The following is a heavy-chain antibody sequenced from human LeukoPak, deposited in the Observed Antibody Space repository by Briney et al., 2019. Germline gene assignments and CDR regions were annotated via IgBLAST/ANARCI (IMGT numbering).Heavy chain of an antibody. CDR2: ISGSGGST. D-gene: IGHD4-17*01. V-gene: IGHV3-23*01. J-gene: IGHJ3*02. CDR3: AFNGGDSDYGDYANAIDI. Sequence: GGSLRLSCAASGFTFSSYAMSWVRQAPGKGLEWVSAISGSGGSTYYADSVKGRFTISRDNSKNTLYLQMNSLRAEDTAVYYCAFNGGDSDYGDYANAIDIWGQGTMVTVSS. CDR1: GFTFSSYA.